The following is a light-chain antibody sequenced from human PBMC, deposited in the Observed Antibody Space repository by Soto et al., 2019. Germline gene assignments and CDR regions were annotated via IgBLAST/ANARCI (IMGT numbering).Light chain of an antibody. J-gene: IGKJ1*01. CDR3: QQYNSYSSWT. Sequence: DIQMTQSPSTLSGSVGDRVTITCRASQTISSWLAWYQQKPGKAPKLLIYKASILESGVPSRFSGSGSGTEFTLTISSLQADDFATYYCQQYNSYSSWTFGQGTKVDIK. CDR2: KAS. V-gene: IGKV1-5*03. CDR1: QTISSW.